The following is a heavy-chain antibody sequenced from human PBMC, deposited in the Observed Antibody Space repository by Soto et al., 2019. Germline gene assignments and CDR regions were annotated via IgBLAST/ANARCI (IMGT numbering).Heavy chain of an antibody. J-gene: IGHJ4*02. CDR1: GASVNSNY. D-gene: IGHD5-12*01. CDR2: IDHRGTT. CDR3: ATGGGWLPDT. Sequence: SETLSLTCTVSGASVNSNYWSWIRQSPGKGLEWIGYIDHRGTTNYNPSLKSRVTISSDTPKNQFSLRLSSVTAVDTAVYYCATGGGWLPDTWGQGTLVTVSS. V-gene: IGHV4-59*02.